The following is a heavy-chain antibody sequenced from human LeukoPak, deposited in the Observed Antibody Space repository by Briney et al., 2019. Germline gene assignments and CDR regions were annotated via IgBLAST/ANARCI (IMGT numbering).Heavy chain of an antibody. CDR3: AKGGPNDHGYNMDV. V-gene: IGHV3-74*01. D-gene: IGHD1-1*01. Sequence: GGSLRLSCAASGFTFSRYWIHWVRQAPGKGLEWVSRINPDGSTTTYADSVKERFTISRDNAKNTVYLQMNSLRAEDTAVYYCAKGGPNDHGYNMDVWGKGTTVTVSS. J-gene: IGHJ6*03. CDR1: GFTFSRYW. CDR2: INPDGSTT.